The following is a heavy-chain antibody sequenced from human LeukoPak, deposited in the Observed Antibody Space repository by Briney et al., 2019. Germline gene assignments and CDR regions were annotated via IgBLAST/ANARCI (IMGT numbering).Heavy chain of an antibody. CDR2: LYSGGIR. CDR1: KFTVSSNY. J-gene: IGHJ4*02. D-gene: IGHD3-9*01. Sequence: EGSLRLSCAGSKFTVSSNYMSWVRQAPGKGLDWVSVLYSGGIRYYAGSVQGRFTISRDSSKNTLYLQMNSLRAEDTAVYYCAKVGRYFDWLLYRNDYWGQGTLVTVSS. CDR3: AKVGRYFDWLLYRNDY. V-gene: IGHV3-53*01.